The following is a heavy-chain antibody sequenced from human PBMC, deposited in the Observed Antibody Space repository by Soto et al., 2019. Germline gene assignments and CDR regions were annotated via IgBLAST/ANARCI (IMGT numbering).Heavy chain of an antibody. Sequence: GGSLRLSCAASGFPFSSYAMSWVRQAPGEGLEWVSGISGSGGITYYADSVKGRFTISRDNSKNTLYLQMNSLRADDTAVYFCAKSLSASPNYFFDSWGQGTLVTVS. CDR3: AKSLSASPNYFFDS. CDR2: ISGSGGIT. V-gene: IGHV3-23*01. CDR1: GFPFSSYA. J-gene: IGHJ4*02. D-gene: IGHD1-1*01.